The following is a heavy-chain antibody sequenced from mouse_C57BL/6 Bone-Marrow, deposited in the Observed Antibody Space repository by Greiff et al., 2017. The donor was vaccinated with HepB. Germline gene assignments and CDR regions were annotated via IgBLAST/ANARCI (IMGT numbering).Heavy chain of an antibody. Sequence: EVQLQQSGTVLARPGASVKMSCKTSGYTFTSYWMHWVKQRPGQGLEWIGAIYPGNSDTSYNQKFKGKVKLTAVTSASTAYMELSSLTNEDSAVYYCTGGYDYDRGYYFDYWGQGTTLTVSS. V-gene: IGHV1-5*01. CDR2: IYPGNSDT. D-gene: IGHD2-4*01. CDR3: TGGYDYDRGYYFDY. J-gene: IGHJ2*01. CDR1: GYTFTSYW.